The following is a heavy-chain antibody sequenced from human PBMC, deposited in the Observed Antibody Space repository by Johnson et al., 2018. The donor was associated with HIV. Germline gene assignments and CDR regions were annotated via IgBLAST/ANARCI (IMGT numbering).Heavy chain of an antibody. CDR3: AGLRQEGNCGADCHWAI. CDR1: EFRLSNYA. D-gene: IGHD2-21*02. CDR2: ISYDGSKK. J-gene: IGHJ3*02. Sequence: QEKLVESGGGVVQPGRSLTIYCAVSEFRLSNYAMHWVRLGPGKGLQWVAVISYDGSKKFYAESVRGRFTISRDNSKNTVYLQMDSIRGDDTAVYYCAGLRQEGNCGADCHWAIWGQGTMVTVSS. V-gene: IGHV3-30*03.